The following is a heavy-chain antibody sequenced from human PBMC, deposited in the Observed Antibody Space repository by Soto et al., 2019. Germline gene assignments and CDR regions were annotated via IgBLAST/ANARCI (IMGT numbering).Heavy chain of an antibody. Sequence: GGSLRLSCAASGFTFRTFAMHWVRQAPGKGLEWVAVISNDGSNKYFLDSVKGRFTVSRDNSNNTLYLQMDSLRAEDTAVYYCARDKKPFNWSPSILKSYYYGMDVWGQGTTVTVSS. CDR1: GFTFRTFA. J-gene: IGHJ6*02. D-gene: IGHD1-1*01. CDR3: ARDKKPFNWSPSILKSYYYGMDV. CDR2: ISNDGSNK. V-gene: IGHV3-30-3*01.